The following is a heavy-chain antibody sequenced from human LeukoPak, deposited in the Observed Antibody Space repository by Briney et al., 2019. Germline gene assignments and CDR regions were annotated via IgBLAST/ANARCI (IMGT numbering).Heavy chain of an antibody. CDR1: GYTFTGYY. CDR3: SRDKGGGNPGGDY. V-gene: IGHV1-2*02. Sequence: EASVKVSCKASGYTFTGYYMHWVRQAPGQGLEWMGWINPNSGGTSYAQKFQGRVTMTRDTSISTAYMELSRLRSDDTAVYYCSRDKGGGNPGGDYWGQGTLVTVSS. CDR2: INPNSGGT. D-gene: IGHD2-15*01. J-gene: IGHJ4*02.